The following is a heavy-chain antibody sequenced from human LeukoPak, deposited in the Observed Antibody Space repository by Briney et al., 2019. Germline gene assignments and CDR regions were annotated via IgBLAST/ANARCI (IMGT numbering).Heavy chain of an antibody. CDR1: GYSFTSYW. Sequence: GESLKISCKGSGYSFTSYWIGWVRQAPGKGLAWVANIIEGGDVKYYVDSVKGRFTISRDNTKNSLYLQMTSLRVDDTAVYYCARVGKNGWDFDHWGQGTLVTVSS. V-gene: IGHV3-7*01. CDR2: IIEGGDVK. CDR3: ARVGKNGWDFDH. D-gene: IGHD1-26*01. J-gene: IGHJ4*02.